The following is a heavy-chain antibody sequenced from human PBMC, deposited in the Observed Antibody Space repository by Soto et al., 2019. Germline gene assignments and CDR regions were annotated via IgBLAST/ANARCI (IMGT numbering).Heavy chain of an antibody. D-gene: IGHD3-10*01. V-gene: IGHV1-46*01. CDR1: GYTFTSYY. CDR2: INPSGGST. Sequence: ASVKVSWKASGYTFTSYYMHWVRQAPGQGLEWMGIINPSGGSTSYAQKFQGRVTMTRDTSTSTVYMELSSPRSEDTAVYYCARDYSPGKNINGNWFDPWGQGTLVTVSS. CDR3: ARDYSPGKNINGNWFDP. J-gene: IGHJ5*02.